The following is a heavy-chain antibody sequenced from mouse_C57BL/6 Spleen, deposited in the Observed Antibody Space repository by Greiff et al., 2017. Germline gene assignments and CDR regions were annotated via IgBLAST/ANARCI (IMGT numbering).Heavy chain of an antibody. CDR2: IDPSDSET. D-gene: IGHD1-1*01. CDR3: ARRYYGSSPHWYFDV. J-gene: IGHJ1*03. CDR1: GYTFTSYW. Sequence: QVQLQQPGAELVRPGSSVKLSCKASGYTFTSYWMHWVKQRPIQGLEWIGNIDPSDSETHYNQKFKDKATLTVDKSSSTAYMQLSSLTSEDSAVYYCARRYYGSSPHWYFDVWGTGTTATVSS. V-gene: IGHV1-52*01.